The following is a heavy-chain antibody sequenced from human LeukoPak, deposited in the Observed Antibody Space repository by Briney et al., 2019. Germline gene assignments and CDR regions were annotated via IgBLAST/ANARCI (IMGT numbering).Heavy chain of an antibody. V-gene: IGHV4-59*01. J-gene: IGHJ4*02. Sequence: SETLSLTCSVSTDSRNTYYWSWIRQSPGKGLEWIWHIYHSGSTDYNPSLQSRVTISIDMYKKQFSLKLTSVTVADTAMYYCVRLRWELLAPYFDHWGQGSLVIVSS. CDR3: VRLRWELLAPYFDH. D-gene: IGHD2-15*01. CDR2: IYHSGST. CDR1: TDSRNTYY.